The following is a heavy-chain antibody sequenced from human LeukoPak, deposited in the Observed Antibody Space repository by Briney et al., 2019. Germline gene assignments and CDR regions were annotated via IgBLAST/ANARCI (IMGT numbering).Heavy chain of an antibody. CDR3: TTRLRNHFDY. CDR1: GFTFSSFT. D-gene: IGHD5-12*01. V-gene: IGHV3-23*01. CDR2: ISDGNRDT. Sequence: PGGSLRLSCATSGFTFSSFTMNWVRQAPGKGLEWVSAISDGNRDTHYAGSVKGRFTISRDDSQNIVYLQMDSLRAEDTALYYCTTRLRNHFDYWGQGTQVTVSS. J-gene: IGHJ4*02.